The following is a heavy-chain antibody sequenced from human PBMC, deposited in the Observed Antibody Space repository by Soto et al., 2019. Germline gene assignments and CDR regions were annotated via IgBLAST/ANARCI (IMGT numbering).Heavy chain of an antibody. D-gene: IGHD6-19*01. CDR3: ARSVEGHFDY. V-gene: IGHV3-48*02. J-gene: IGHJ4*02. CDR1: GFTFSIYS. CDR2: INSDTKTI. Sequence: EVQLVESGGDLVQRGGSLRLSCVASGFTFSIYSMNWVRQAPGKGLEWFSYINSDTKTIKYADSVKGRFTICRDNVKKLVYQQMNSLRDEDTAVYYCARSVEGHFDYWGQGTVVTVSS.